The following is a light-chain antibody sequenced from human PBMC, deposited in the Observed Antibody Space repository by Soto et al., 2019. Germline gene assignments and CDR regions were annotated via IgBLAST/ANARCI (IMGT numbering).Light chain of an antibody. CDR3: KKYNSALWT. CDR1: QSISTY. V-gene: IGKV1-27*01. J-gene: IGKJ1*01. Sequence: DIQMTQSPSSLSASVGDRVTITCRASQSISTYLHWYQQKPGKAHNLLIYAASTLQSGVQSRFSGSGSGTDFTLTIRSLQPEDVATYYCKKYNSALWTFGQGTKVDIK. CDR2: AAS.